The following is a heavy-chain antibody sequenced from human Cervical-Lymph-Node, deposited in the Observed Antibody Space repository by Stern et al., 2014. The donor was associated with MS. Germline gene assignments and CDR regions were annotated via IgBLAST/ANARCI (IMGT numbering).Heavy chain of an antibody. Sequence: QVQLQESGPGLVKPSETLSLICTVSGGAIGIYYWSWIRQPPGQGLDWIGYISYPGNTKYNPSLKSRVTMSVDPSNNQFSLMLSSVTAADTAVYYCARGRRYLEFSYAGMDVWGLGTTVTVSS. J-gene: IGHJ6*02. CDR2: ISYPGNT. CDR1: GGAIGIYY. CDR3: ARGRRYLEFSYAGMDV. D-gene: IGHD3-3*01. V-gene: IGHV4-59*01.